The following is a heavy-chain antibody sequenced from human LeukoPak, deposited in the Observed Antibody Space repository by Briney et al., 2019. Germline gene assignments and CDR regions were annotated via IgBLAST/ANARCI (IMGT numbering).Heavy chain of an antibody. J-gene: IGHJ4*02. D-gene: IGHD2-21*01. Sequence: LAGGSLRLSCAASGFTFSSYAMSWVRQAPGKGLEWVSAISGSGGSTYYADSVKGRFTISRDNSKNTLYLEMNSLRAEDTAVYYCAKPGEASNYYFDYWGQGALVTVSS. CDR2: ISGSGGST. CDR1: GFTFSSYA. CDR3: AKPGEASNYYFDY. V-gene: IGHV3-23*01.